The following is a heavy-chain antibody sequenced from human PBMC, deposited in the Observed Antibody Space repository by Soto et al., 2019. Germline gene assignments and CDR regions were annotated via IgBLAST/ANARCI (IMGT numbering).Heavy chain of an antibody. Sequence: PSQTLSLTCAISGDSVSSNSAAWNWIRQSPSRGLEWLGRTYYRSKWYNDYAVSVKSRITINPDTSKNQFSLQLNSVTPEDTAVYYCARVRISSSWDGYYYYGMDVWGQGTTVTVSS. J-gene: IGHJ6*02. V-gene: IGHV6-1*01. D-gene: IGHD6-13*01. CDR1: GDSVSSNSAA. CDR3: ARVRISSSWDGYYYYGMDV. CDR2: TYYRSKWYN.